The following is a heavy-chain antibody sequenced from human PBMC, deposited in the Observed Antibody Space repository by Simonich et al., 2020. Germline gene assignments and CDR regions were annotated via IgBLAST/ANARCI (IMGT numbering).Heavy chain of an antibody. D-gene: IGHD5-12*01. V-gene: IGHV3-48*01. CDR2: ISSSSSTI. J-gene: IGHJ3*02. CDR1: GFTFSSYS. CDR3: ARDSSYYAFDI. Sequence: EVQLVESGGGLVQPGGSLRLSCAASGFTFSSYSMNWVRQAPGKGLEWVSYISSSSSTIIYADSVKGRFTISRDNAKNSLYLQMNSLRAEDTAVYYCARDSSYYAFDIWGQGTMVTVSS.